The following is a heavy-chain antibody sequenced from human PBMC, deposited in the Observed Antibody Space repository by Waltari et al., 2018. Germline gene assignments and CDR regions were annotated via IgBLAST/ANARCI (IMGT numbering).Heavy chain of an antibody. CDR2: ISYDGSNK. J-gene: IGHJ3*02. CDR1: GFTFSSYA. CDR3: ARAYSSSWYFYAFDI. V-gene: IGHV3-30*01. D-gene: IGHD6-13*01. Sequence: QVQLVESGGGVVQPGRSLRLSCAASGFTFSSYAMHWVRQAPGKGLEWVAVISYDGSNKYYADSVKGRFTISRDNSKNTRYLQMNSLRAEDTAVYYCARAYSSSWYFYAFDIWGQGTMVTVSS.